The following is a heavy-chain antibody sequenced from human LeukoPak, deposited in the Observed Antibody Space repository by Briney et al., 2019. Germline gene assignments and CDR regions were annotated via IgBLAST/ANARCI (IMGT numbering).Heavy chain of an antibody. Sequence: GASVKVSCKASGYTFSSYGFNWVRQPPGPGLERMGWSSAYNGNTNYAQKLQGRVTMTTDTSTSTAYMELRSLRSDDTAVYYCARDHPYYYDSSGYYPHYFDYWGQGTLVTVSS. D-gene: IGHD3-22*01. CDR2: SSAYNGNT. CDR3: ARDHPYYYDSSGYYPHYFDY. V-gene: IGHV1-18*01. J-gene: IGHJ4*02. CDR1: GYTFSSYG.